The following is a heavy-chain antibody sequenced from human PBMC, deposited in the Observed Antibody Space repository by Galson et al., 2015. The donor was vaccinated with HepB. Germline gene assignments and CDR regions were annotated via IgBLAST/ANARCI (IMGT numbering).Heavy chain of an antibody. J-gene: IGHJ3*02. CDR3: ASPSGLGAFDI. V-gene: IGHV4-39*01. D-gene: IGHD3-10*01. CDR1: GGSISSSSYY. CDR2: IYYTGST. Sequence: LSLTCTVSGGSISSSSYYWGWIRQPPGKGLEWIGSIYYTGSTYYNPSLKSRVTISVDTSKNQFSLKLSSVTAADTAVYYCASPSGLGAFDIWGQGTMVTVSS.